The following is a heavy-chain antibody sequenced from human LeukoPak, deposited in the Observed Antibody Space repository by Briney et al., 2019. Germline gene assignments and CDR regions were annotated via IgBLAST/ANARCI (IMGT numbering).Heavy chain of an antibody. CDR3: ARDFSWTFDF. V-gene: IGHV3-30*03. J-gene: IGHJ4*02. D-gene: IGHD3/OR15-3a*01. CDR1: GFTFSTNG. Sequence: PGGSLRLSCAASGFTFSTNGMHWVRQAPGKGLEWVSLITYDGLKTSYADSVKGRFTISRDKSTNTLYLQMNSLRVEDTAVYYCARDFSWTFDFWGPGTLVTVSS. CDR2: ITYDGLKT.